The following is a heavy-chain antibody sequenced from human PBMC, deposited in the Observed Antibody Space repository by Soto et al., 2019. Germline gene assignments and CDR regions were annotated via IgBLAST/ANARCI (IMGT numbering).Heavy chain of an antibody. V-gene: IGHV3-9*01. J-gene: IGHJ4*02. D-gene: IGHD2-2*01. CDR1: GFTFDDYA. CDR2: ISWNSGSI. CDR3: VKRGQLLSEGVGY. Sequence: EVQLVESGGGLVQPGRSLRLSCAASGFTFDDYAMHWVRQAPGKGLEWVSGISWNSGSIGYADSVEGRFTISRDNAKNSLFLQTNSLRAEATALSYHVKRGQLLSEGVGYWGQGTLVTVSS.